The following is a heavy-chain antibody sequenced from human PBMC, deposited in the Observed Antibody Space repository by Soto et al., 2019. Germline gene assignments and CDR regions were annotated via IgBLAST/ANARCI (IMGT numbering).Heavy chain of an antibody. CDR1: GFTFSSYG. Sequence: QVQRVESGGGVFQPGRSLRLSCEDSGFTFSSYGMHWVRHSPCKGLEWVAVISYDGSNKYYADSVKGRFTSSRDNSTNTLALQMKSLRAEDTAVYYWASPLVADYYYYGMDVWGQGTTVTVSS. CDR3: ASPLVADYYYYGMDV. CDR2: ISYDGSNK. J-gene: IGHJ6*02. D-gene: IGHD2-15*01. V-gene: IGHV3-30*03.